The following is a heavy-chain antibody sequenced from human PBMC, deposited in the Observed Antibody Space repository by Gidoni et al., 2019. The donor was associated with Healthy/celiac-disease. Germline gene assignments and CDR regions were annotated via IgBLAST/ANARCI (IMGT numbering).Heavy chain of an antibody. D-gene: IGHD1-26*01. Sequence: QVQLVQSGAEVKKPGSSVKVPCKASGGTFRSSSISWVRQTPGQGLEWMGRIIPILGIANSAQKFQGRVTITADKSTSTAYMELSSLRSEDTAVYYCARDHKVGATSYDAFDIWGQGTMVTVSS. CDR2: IIPILGIA. J-gene: IGHJ3*02. V-gene: IGHV1-69*09. CDR3: ARDHKVGATSYDAFDI. CDR1: GGTFRSSS.